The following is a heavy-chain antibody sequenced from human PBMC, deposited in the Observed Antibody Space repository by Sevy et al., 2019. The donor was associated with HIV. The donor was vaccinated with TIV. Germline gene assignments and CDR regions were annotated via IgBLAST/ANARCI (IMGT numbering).Heavy chain of an antibody. Sequence: SETLSLTCTVSGGSISSSSYYWGWIRQPPGKELEWIGSIYYSGSTYYNPSLKSRVTISVDTSKNQFSLKLSSVTAADTAVYYCARRPFGGVIVPFDYWGQGTLVTVSS. J-gene: IGHJ4*02. CDR1: GGSISSSSYY. CDR3: ARRPFGGVIVPFDY. CDR2: IYYSGST. V-gene: IGHV4-39*01. D-gene: IGHD3-16*02.